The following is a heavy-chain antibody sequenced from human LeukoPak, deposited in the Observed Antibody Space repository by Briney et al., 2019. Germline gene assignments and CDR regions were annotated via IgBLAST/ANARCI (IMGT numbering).Heavy chain of an antibody. CDR1: GDSISSNSAA. CDR2: TYYRSKWYN. CDR3: ARGSYSSGWYLLLGFDY. J-gene: IGHJ4*02. V-gene: IGHV6-1*01. D-gene: IGHD6-19*01. Sequence: SQTLSLTCAISGDSISSNSAAWNWIRQSPSRGLEWLGRTYYRSKWYNDYAVSVKSRITINPDTSKNQFSLQLNSVTPEDTAVYYCARGSYSSGWYLLLGFDYWGQGTLVTVSS.